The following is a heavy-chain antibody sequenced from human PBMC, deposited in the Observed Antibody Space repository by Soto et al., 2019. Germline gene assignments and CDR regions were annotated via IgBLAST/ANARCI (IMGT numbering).Heavy chain of an antibody. CDR3: ASTRRSSIFDY. CDR2: ISYDGSNK. V-gene: IGHV3-30-3*01. CDR1: GFTFSSYA. Sequence: QVQLVESGGGVVQPGRSLRLSCAASGFTFSSYAMHWVRQAPGKGLGWVAVISYDGSNKYYADSVKGRFTISRDNSKNTLYLQMNSLRAEDTAVYYCASTRRSSIFDYWGQGTLVTVSS. D-gene: IGHD6-6*01. J-gene: IGHJ4*02.